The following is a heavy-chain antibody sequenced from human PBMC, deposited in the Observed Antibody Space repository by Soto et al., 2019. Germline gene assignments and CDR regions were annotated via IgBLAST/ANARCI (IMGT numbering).Heavy chain of an antibody. Sequence: QVPLQESGPGLVKTSETLSLTCNVSGGSLSTTYWSWIRQPAGKGLEWIGRVYPSGSTNYNPSLNIRVTMSVDTSKHQFSLKLSSVTAADTAVYYCARQSQPLESFDYWGQGTLVPVSS. CDR1: GGSLSTTY. CDR3: ARQSQPLESFDY. CDR2: VYPSGST. J-gene: IGHJ4*02. V-gene: IGHV4-4*07. D-gene: IGHD3-3*01.